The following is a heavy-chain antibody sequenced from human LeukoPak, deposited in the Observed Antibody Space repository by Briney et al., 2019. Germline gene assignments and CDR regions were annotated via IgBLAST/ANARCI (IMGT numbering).Heavy chain of an antibody. V-gene: IGHV4-31*03. CDR1: GASFSSDDQY. CDR3: SRGVDSRKLGY. Sequence: PSGTLSLTCTASGASFSSDDQYWIWIRQSPGKDLEWIRSIHPSGTLYNNPSLESRVTMSMDTSKNQFSLNLNSVTAADTAVYFCSRGVDSRKLGYWGQGTLVTVSS. CDR2: IHPSGTL. D-gene: IGHD3-22*01. J-gene: IGHJ4*02.